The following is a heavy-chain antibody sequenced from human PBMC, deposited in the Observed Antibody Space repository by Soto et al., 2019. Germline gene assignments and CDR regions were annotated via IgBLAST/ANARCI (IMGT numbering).Heavy chain of an antibody. Sequence: ASVKVSCKASGYTFTTYDINWVRQATGQGLEWMGWINPNSGNTDYAQKFQGRVTMTTDTATSTAYMELRNLRSDDTAVYYCARVSEYSSSSVRDYYYYMDVWGKGTTVTVSS. D-gene: IGHD6-6*01. CDR1: GYTFTTYD. V-gene: IGHV1-8*01. CDR3: ARVSEYSSSSVRDYYYYMDV. J-gene: IGHJ6*03. CDR2: INPNSGNT.